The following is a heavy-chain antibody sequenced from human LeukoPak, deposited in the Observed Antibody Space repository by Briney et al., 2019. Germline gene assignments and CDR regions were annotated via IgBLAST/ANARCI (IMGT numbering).Heavy chain of an antibody. V-gene: IGHV4-4*02. J-gene: IGHJ6*02. D-gene: IGHD6-13*01. CDR3: ARGGSWSYYYAMDV. CDR2: IHHSGST. CDR1: GGSISSANW. Sequence: SETLSLTCAVSGGSISSANWWSWVRQPPGKGLEWIGEIHHSGSTNYNPSLKSRVTMSVDTSKNQFSLKLSSVTAADTAVYYCARGGSWSYYYAMDVWGQGTTVAVSS.